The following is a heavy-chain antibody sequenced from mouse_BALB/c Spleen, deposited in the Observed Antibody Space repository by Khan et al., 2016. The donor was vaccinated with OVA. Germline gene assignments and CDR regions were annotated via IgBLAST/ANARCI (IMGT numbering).Heavy chain of an antibody. CDR2: IYPGDGDS. J-gene: IGHJ4*01. CDR1: GYAFSRYW. CDR3: ASSVHPDFYYAMAY. V-gene: IGHV1-80*01. Sequence: VQLQESGAELVRPGSSVKISCKASGYAFSRYWRNWVKQRPGQGLEWIGQIYPGDGDSNYNGKLKGKATLTADKSSSTSYMQLSSLTSEDCAVYFCASSVHPDFYYAMAYWGQGPSVTVSS.